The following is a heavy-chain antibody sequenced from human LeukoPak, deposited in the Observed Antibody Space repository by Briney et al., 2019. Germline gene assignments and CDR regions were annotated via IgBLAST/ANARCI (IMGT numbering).Heavy chain of an antibody. CDR3: AREGPYSDSSRSRFDY. Sequence: ASVKVSCKASGYTFTNYYIHWVRQAPGQGLEWTGIINPSGGSTRYAQKFQGRVTMTRDTSTSTVYMELSSLRSEDTAVYYCAREGPYSDSSRSRFDYWGQGTLVTV. CDR2: INPSGGST. CDR1: GYTFTNYY. V-gene: IGHV1-46*01. D-gene: IGHD6-6*01. J-gene: IGHJ4*02.